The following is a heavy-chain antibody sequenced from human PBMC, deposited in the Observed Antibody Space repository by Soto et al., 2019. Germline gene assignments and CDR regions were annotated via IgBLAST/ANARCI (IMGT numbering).Heavy chain of an antibody. CDR3: ANPDNSPNIRYFEY. CDR1: VFTFSSYA. Sequence: PVGSLRLSCASSVFTFSSYAMSCVRHSPGKGLEWVSAISNSGGSTYYVDSVKGRFTISRGNSKNTLYLQMNSLRAEDTAVYYCANPDNSPNIRYFEYWGQGTLVIVS. CDR2: ISNSGGST. D-gene: IGHD1-20*01. V-gene: IGHV3-23*01. J-gene: IGHJ4*02.